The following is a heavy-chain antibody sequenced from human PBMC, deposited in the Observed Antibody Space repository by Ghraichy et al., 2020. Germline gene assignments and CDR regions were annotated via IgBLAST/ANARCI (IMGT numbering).Heavy chain of an antibody. CDR3: ARRGGYDPMGIAVAGTDFDY. CDR1: GGSFSGYY. V-gene: IGHV4-34*01. Sequence: SQTLSLTCAVYGGSFSGYYWSWIRQPPGKGLEWIGEINHSGSTNYNPSLKSRVTISVDTSKNQFSLKLSSVTAADTAVYYCARRGGYDPMGIAVAGTDFDYWGQGTLVTVSS. CDR2: INHSGST. D-gene: IGHD6-19*01. J-gene: IGHJ4*02.